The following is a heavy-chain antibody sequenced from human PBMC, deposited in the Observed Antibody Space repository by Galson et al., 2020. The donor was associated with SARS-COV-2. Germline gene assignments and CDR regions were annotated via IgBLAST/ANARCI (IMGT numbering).Heavy chain of an antibody. Sequence: ASVKVSCKVSGYTLTELSMHWVRQAPGKGLEWMGGFDPEDGETIYAQKFQGRVTMTEDTSTDTAYMELSSLRSEDTAVYYCATTTIFGVVIQTWFDPWGQGTLVTVSS. CDR1: GYTLTELS. D-gene: IGHD3-3*01. CDR3: ATTTIFGVVIQTWFDP. V-gene: IGHV1-24*01. CDR2: FDPEDGET. J-gene: IGHJ5*02.